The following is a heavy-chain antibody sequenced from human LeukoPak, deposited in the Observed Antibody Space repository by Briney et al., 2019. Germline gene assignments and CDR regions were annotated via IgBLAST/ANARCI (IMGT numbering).Heavy chain of an antibody. D-gene: IGHD6-19*01. J-gene: IGHJ4*02. CDR3: ARGKGWARILSDY. CDR1: GGSFSGYY. CDR2: INHSGST. Sequence: SETLSLTCAVYGGSFSGYYWSWIRQPLGKGLEWIGEINHSGSTNYNPSLKSRVTISVDTSKNQFSLKLSSVTAADTAVYYCARGKGWARILSDYWGQGTLVTVSS. V-gene: IGHV4-34*01.